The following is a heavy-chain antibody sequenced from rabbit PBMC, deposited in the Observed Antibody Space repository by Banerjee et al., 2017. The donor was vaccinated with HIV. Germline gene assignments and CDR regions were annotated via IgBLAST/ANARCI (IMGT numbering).Heavy chain of an antibody. CDR2: IYTGSGSA. CDR1: GFSFSSSYW. D-gene: IGHD7-1*01. Sequence: EESGGDLVKPEGSLTLTCTASGFSFSSSYWICWVRQAPGKGLEWIACIYTGSGSAYYASWAKGRFTISKTSSTTVTLQMTSLTAADTATYFCARDGYAGYGGYVTGGTFDPWGQGTLVTVS. V-gene: IGHV1S45*01. CDR3: ARDGYAGYGGYVTGGTFDP. J-gene: IGHJ2*01.